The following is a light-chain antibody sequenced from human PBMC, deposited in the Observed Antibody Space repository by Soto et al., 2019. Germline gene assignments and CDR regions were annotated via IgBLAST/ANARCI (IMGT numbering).Light chain of an antibody. CDR3: HQYTDYPT. J-gene: IGKJ1*01. CDR1: QSLSGR. Sequence: DIQMTQSPSTLSSSVGDRVTITCRASQSLSGRLAWYQQRPGQAPKLLIYDVSTLESGVPSRFSGTGTGSGTELILSISDLQPDDFATYYCHQYTDYPTFGPGTKL. CDR2: DVS. V-gene: IGKV1-5*01.